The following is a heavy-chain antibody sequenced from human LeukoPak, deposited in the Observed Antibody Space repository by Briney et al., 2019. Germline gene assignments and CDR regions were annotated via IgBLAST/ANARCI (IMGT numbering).Heavy chain of an antibody. V-gene: IGHV1-24*01. D-gene: IGHD6-13*01. CDR2: FDPEDGET. CDR3: ARLRGSSWYHDAFDI. J-gene: IGHJ3*02. CDR1: GYTLTELS. Sequence: ASVKVSCKASGYTLTELSMHWVRQAPGKGLEWMGGFDPEDGETIYAQKFQGRVTMTEDTSTDTAYMELSSLTSEDTAVYYCARLRGSSWYHDAFDIWGQGTMVTVSS.